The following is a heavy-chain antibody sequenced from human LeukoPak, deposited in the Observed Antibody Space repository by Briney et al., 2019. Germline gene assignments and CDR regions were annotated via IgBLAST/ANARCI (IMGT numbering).Heavy chain of an antibody. CDR1: GFTFSSYW. Sequence: PGGSLRLSCAASGFTFSSYWMSWVRQAPGKGPEWVANMKQDGSEKFYMDSVKGRFTIFRDNANNSLYLQMNNLSAEDTAVYYCARDSSDGGTSSYRQSDYWGQGTLVTVSS. J-gene: IGHJ4*02. D-gene: IGHD3-16*02. CDR2: MKQDGSEK. V-gene: IGHV3-7*01. CDR3: ARDSSDGGTSSYRQSDY.